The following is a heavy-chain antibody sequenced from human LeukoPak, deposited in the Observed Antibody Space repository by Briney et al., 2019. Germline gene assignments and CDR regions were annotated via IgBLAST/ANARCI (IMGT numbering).Heavy chain of an antibody. CDR1: GFTFRDYY. CDR2: ISSTGVYT. Sequence: GSLRLSCAASGFTFRDYYMTWIRQPPGKGLGWVSYISSTGVYTNYADSVKGGFTISRDNAKNSLYLQMNSLRAEDTAVYYCARDLYDSGAYSSPIDYWGQGTLVTVSS. J-gene: IGHJ4*02. D-gene: IGHD3-22*01. V-gene: IGHV3-11*06. CDR3: ARDLYDSGAYSSPIDY.